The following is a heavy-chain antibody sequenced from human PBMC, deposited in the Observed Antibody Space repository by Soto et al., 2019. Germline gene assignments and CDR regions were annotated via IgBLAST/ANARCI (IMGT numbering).Heavy chain of an antibody. Sequence: QLQLQESGSGLVKPSQTLSLTCAVSGGSISSGGYSWSWIRQPPGKGLEWIGYIYHSGSTYYNPSLKSRVTIYVDRSKNQFSLQRSSVTAADTAVYYCARAHYGDYGYGMDVWGQGTTVTVSS. CDR1: GGSISSGGYS. J-gene: IGHJ6*02. CDR2: IYHSGST. D-gene: IGHD4-17*01. CDR3: ARAHYGDYGYGMDV. V-gene: IGHV4-30-2*01.